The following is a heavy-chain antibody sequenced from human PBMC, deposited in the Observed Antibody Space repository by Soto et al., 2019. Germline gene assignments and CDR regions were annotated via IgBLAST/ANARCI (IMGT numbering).Heavy chain of an antibody. Sequence: SETLSLTCTVSGGSISSYYWSWIRQPPGKGLEWIGYIYYSGSTNYNPSLKSRVTISVDTSKNQFSLRLTSVTTADTAVYYCARYNAASGTYYFDFWGQRASVTGSS. J-gene: IGHJ4*02. D-gene: IGHD6-13*01. CDR2: IYYSGST. CDR3: ARYNAASGTYYFDF. V-gene: IGHV4-59*12. CDR1: GGSISSYY.